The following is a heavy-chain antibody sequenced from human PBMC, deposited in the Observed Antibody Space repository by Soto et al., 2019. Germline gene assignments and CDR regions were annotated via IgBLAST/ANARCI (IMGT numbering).Heavy chain of an antibody. D-gene: IGHD2-2*01. J-gene: IGHJ6*02. CDR1: GYSFTSYW. Sequence: GESLKISCKGSGYSFTSYWISWVRQMPGKGLEWMGRIDPSDSYTNYSPSFQGHVTISADKSISTAYLQWSSLKASDIAMYYCARRGDVGYCSSTSCYLGGYYYYGMDVWGQGTTVTVSS. CDR2: IDPSDSYT. CDR3: ARRGDVGYCSSTSCYLGGYYYYGMDV. V-gene: IGHV5-10-1*01.